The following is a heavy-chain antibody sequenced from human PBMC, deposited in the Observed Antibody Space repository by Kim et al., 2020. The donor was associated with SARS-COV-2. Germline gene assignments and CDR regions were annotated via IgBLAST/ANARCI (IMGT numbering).Heavy chain of an antibody. Sequence: SETLSLTCTVSGGPISSGDYYWSWIRQPPGKGLEWIGYIYYSGSTYYNPSLKSRVTISVDTSKNQFSLKLSSVTAADTAVYYCARVGLLWFGELSRNWFDPWGQGTLVTVSS. D-gene: IGHD3-10*01. CDR1: GGPISSGDYY. CDR2: IYYSGST. V-gene: IGHV4-30-4*01. CDR3: ARVGLLWFGELSRNWFDP. J-gene: IGHJ5*02.